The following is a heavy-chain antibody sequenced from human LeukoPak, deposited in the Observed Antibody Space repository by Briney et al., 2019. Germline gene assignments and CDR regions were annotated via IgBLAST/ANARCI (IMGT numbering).Heavy chain of an antibody. CDR2: IIPIFGTA. CDR1: GGTFSSYA. CDR3: ATHCSSTSCYELGYYYYGMDV. J-gene: IGHJ6*02. D-gene: IGHD2-2*01. V-gene: IGHV1-69*01. Sequence: RSSVKVSCKASGGTFSSYAISWVRQAPGQGLEWMGGIIPIFGTANYAQKFQGRVTITADESTSTAYMVLSSLRSEDTAVYYCATHCSSTSCYELGYYYYGMDVWGQGTTVTVSS.